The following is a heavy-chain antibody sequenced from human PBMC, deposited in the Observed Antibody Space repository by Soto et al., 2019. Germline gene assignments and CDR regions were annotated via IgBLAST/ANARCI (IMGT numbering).Heavy chain of an antibody. J-gene: IGHJ4*02. Sequence: QVQLVQSGAEVKKPGSSVKVSCKASGGTFSSYAISWVRQAPGQGLEWMGGIIPIFGTANYAQKFQGRVTITADESPSTAYMELSSLRSEDTAVYYCASERYYDFWSGYYTGFDYWGQGTLVTVSS. CDR1: GGTFSSYA. V-gene: IGHV1-69*12. D-gene: IGHD3-3*01. CDR3: ASERYYDFWSGYYTGFDY. CDR2: IIPIFGTA.